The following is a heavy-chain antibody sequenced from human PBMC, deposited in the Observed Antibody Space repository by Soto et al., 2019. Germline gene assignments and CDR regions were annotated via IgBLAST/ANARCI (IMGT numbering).Heavy chain of an antibody. V-gene: IGHV3-48*03. CDR3: ARDIDNRDYYYGLDV. CDR2: ISNSGNTI. J-gene: IGHJ6*02. CDR1: GFVFKNYE. D-gene: IGHD1-20*01. Sequence: GGSLRLSCVASGFVFKNYEMNWVRQAPGKGLEWISCISNSGNTIYVADSMRGRFTISRDNAKNSLFLQMNSLRADDTAVYYCARDIDNRDYYYGLDVWGQGTTVTVSS.